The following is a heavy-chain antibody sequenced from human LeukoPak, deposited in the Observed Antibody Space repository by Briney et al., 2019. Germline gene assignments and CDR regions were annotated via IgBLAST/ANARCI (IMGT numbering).Heavy chain of an antibody. CDR2: ISSSSSYI. Sequence: TGGSLRLSCAASGFTLGTSGMNWVRQAPGKGLEWVSSISSSSSYIYYADSVKGRFTISRDNAKNSLYLQMNSLRAEDTAVYYCARVKSFAYGGTNFDYWGQGTLVTVSS. V-gene: IGHV3-21*01. D-gene: IGHD4-23*01. CDR3: ARVKSFAYGGTNFDY. CDR1: GFTLGTSG. J-gene: IGHJ4*02.